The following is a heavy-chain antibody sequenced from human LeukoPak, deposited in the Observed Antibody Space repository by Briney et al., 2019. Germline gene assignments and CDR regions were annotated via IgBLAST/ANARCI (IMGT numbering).Heavy chain of an antibody. D-gene: IGHD1-26*01. Sequence: GESLQISSQAPGYSFTTYWLAWVRRMPGKGVEWMGIIYPGDSDTRYIPSFQGQVTISADKSISTAHPQWSSLKASDTAMYYCTRLDSYSGSYGVDDWGQRTLVTVSS. J-gene: IGHJ4*02. CDR3: TRLDSYSGSYGVDD. CDR1: GYSFTTYW. CDR2: IYPGDSDT. V-gene: IGHV5-51*01.